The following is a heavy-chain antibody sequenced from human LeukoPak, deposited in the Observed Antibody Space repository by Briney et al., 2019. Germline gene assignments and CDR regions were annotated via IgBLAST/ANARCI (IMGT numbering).Heavy chain of an antibody. V-gene: IGHV3-30-3*01. Sequence: GGSLRLSCAASGFTFSSYAMHWVRQAPGKGLEWVAVISYDGSNKYYADSVKGRFTISRDNSKNTLYLQMNSLRAEDTAVYYCARDPDLNSGYDSWVFDYWGQGTLVTVSS. CDR3: ARDPDLNSGYDSWVFDY. CDR1: GFTFSSYA. D-gene: IGHD5-12*01. J-gene: IGHJ4*02. CDR2: ISYDGSNK.